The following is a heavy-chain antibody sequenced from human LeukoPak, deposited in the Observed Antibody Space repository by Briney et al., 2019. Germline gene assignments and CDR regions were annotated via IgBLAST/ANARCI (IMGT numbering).Heavy chain of an antibody. V-gene: IGHV3-53*01. CDR3: ARGGIAAAGPDAFDI. CDR1: GFTVSSNY. D-gene: IGHD6-13*01. CDR2: IYSGGST. Sequence: QSGGSLRLSCAASGFTVSSNYMSWVRQAPGKGLEWVSVIYSGGSTYYADSVKGRFTISRDNSKNTLYLQMNSLRAEDTAVYYCARGGIAAAGPDAFDIWGQGTMVTVSS. J-gene: IGHJ3*02.